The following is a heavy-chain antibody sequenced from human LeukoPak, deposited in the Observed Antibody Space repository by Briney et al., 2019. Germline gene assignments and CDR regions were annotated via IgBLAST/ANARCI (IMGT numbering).Heavy chain of an antibody. CDR2: ISAYNGNT. CDR3: ARDLRDIVVVPAAIGASNYYYYYYMDV. Sequence: ASVKVSCKASGYTFTSYGISWVRQAPGQGLKWMGWISAYNGNTNYAQKLQGRVTMTTDTSTSTAYMELRSLRSDDTAVYYCARDLRDIVVVPAAIGASNYYYYYYMDVWGKGTRVTVSS. D-gene: IGHD2-2*01. J-gene: IGHJ6*03. CDR1: GYTFTSYG. V-gene: IGHV1-18*01.